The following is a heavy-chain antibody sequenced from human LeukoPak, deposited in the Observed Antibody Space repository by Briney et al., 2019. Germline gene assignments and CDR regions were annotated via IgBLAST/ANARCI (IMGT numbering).Heavy chain of an antibody. J-gene: IGHJ4*02. CDR2: INLDSGDS. CDR3: ATGVATAFTY. Sequence: ASVKVSCKASGYTFTGYYIHWVRQVPGQGPEWMAFINLDSGDSYSAPNFQGRVTMTRDASISTASMEVNWLTSDDTAVYYCATGVATAFTYWGQGTLVTVSS. CDR1: GYTFTGYY. V-gene: IGHV1-2*02. D-gene: IGHD5-12*01.